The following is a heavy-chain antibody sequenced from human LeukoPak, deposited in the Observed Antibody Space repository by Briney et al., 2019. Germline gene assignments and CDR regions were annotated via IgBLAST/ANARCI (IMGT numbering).Heavy chain of an antibody. Sequence: GASVKVSCKASGYTFTDYYMHWVRQAPGQGLEWMGWINPNTGGTNYAQKFQGRVTMTRDTSISTAYMELSRLRSDDTAVYYCARALVGSDAFDIWGQGTMVTVSS. D-gene: IGHD2-15*01. J-gene: IGHJ3*02. CDR2: INPNTGGT. CDR3: ARALVGSDAFDI. CDR1: GYTFTDYY. V-gene: IGHV1-2*02.